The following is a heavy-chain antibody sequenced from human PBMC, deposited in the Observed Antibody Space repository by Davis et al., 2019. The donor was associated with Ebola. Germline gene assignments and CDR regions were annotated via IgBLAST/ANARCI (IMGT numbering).Heavy chain of an antibody. D-gene: IGHD6-13*01. CDR2: IDWDDDK. Sequence: SGSTLVNSTPTVSLTCTFSGFSLSPRGMCVSWIRQPPGKALEWLARIDWDDDKYYSTSLKTRLTISKDTSKNQVVLTMTNMDPVDTATYYFARAGFYYYDGMDVWGQGTTVTVSS. J-gene: IGHJ6*02. V-gene: IGHV2-70*11. CDR1: GFSLSPRGMC. CDR3: ARAGFYYYDGMDV.